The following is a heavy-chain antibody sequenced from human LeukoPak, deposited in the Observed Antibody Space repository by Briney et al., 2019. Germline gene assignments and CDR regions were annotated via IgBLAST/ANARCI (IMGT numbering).Heavy chain of an antibody. V-gene: IGHV3-49*04. CDR2: IRSKAYGGTT. CDR1: GFTFGDYA. J-gene: IGHJ3*02. D-gene: IGHD6-25*01. CDR3: TRVAAEYSSGAFDI. Sequence: PGGSLRLSCTASGFTFGDYAMSWVRQAPGKGLEWVGFIRSKAYGGTTEYAASVKGRFTISRDDSKSIAYLQMNSLKPEDTAVYYCTRVAAEYSSGAFDIWGQGTMVTDSS.